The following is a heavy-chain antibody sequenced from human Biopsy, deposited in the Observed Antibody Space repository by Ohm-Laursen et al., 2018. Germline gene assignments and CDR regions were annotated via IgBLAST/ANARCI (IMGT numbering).Heavy chain of an antibody. CDR3: VGGQRGPPIGVTVPGDAFDL. CDR2: SIPYFNTL. CDR1: GVTFDTYA. J-gene: IGHJ3*01. V-gene: IGHV1-69*13. Sequence: SVKVSCKASGVTFDTYAFGWVRQAPGQGLEWMGGSIPYFNTLYYARNFQDRAVITADRSARTTDMQLSGLRPDDTAVYYCVGGQRGPPIGVTVPGDAFDLWGPGTMVTVSP. D-gene: IGHD2/OR15-2a*01.